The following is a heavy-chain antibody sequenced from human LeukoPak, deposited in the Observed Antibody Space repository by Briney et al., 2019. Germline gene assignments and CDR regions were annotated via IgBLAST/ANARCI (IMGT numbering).Heavy chain of an antibody. CDR1: GFIFSSNA. J-gene: IGHJ3*02. D-gene: IGHD6-13*01. CDR3: AKARIADADAFDI. CDR2: ISYDGSNK. Sequence: GGSLRLSCAASGFIFSSNAMTWVRQAPGKGLEWVAVISYDGSNKYYADSVKGRFTISRDNSKNTLYLQMNSLRAEDTAVYYCAKARIADADAFDIWGQGTMVTVSS. V-gene: IGHV3-30*18.